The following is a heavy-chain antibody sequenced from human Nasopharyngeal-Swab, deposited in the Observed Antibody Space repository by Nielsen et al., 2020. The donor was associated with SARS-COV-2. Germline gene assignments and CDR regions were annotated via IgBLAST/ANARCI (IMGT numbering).Heavy chain of an antibody. D-gene: IGHD6-19*01. CDR3: AKDRSSGSVDY. Sequence: GSLRLSCAASGFTFSSYGMHWVRQAPGKGLEWVAVISYDGSNKYYADSVKGRFTISRDNSKNTLYLQMNSLRAEDTAVYYCAKDRSSGSVDYWGQGTLVTVSS. V-gene: IGHV3-30*18. CDR1: GFTFSSYG. CDR2: ISYDGSNK. J-gene: IGHJ4*02.